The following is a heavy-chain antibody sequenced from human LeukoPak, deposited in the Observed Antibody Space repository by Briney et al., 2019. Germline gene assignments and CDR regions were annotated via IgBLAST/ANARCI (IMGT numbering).Heavy chain of an antibody. J-gene: IGHJ4*02. CDR1: GFTFRNYG. D-gene: IGHD6-13*01. CDR3: AKDRKLIATAGTS. CDR2: MSYDESNK. Sequence: PGGSLRLSCAASGFTFRNYGMHWVRQAPGKGLEWVAVMSYDESNKYYADSVKGRFTISRDNSKNTLYLQMNSLRAEDTAVYYCAKDRKLIATAGTSWGQGTLVTVSS. V-gene: IGHV3-30*18.